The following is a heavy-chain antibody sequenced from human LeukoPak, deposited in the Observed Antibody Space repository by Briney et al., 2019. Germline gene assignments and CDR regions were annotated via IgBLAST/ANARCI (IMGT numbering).Heavy chain of an antibody. CDR3: AKDRDYDILTGYYSGGFDY. D-gene: IGHD3-9*01. CDR1: GFTFDDYA. J-gene: IGHJ4*02. V-gene: IGHV3-43*02. Sequence: GGSLRLSCAVSGFTFDDYAMHWVRQAPGKGLEWVSLISGDGGSTYYADSVKGRFTISRDNSKNSLYLQMNSLRTEDTALYYCAKDRDYDILTGYYSGGFDYWGQGTLVTVSS. CDR2: ISGDGGST.